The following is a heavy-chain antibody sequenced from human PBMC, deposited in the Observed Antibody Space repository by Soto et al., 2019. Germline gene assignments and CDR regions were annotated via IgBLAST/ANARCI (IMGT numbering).Heavy chain of an antibody. CDR3: AKDIIGRAVAAHAFDI. CDR2: ISSSSSYI. V-gene: IGHV3-21*01. Sequence: PGGSLRLSCAASGFTFSSYSMNWVRQAPGKGLEWVSSISSSSSYIYYADSVKGRFTISRDNAKNSLYLQMNSLRAEDTAVYYCAKDIIGRAVAAHAFDIWGQGTMVTVSS. D-gene: IGHD6-19*01. CDR1: GFTFSSYS. J-gene: IGHJ3*02.